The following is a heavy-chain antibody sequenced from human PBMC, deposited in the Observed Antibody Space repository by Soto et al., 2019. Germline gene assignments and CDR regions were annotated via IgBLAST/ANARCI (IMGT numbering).Heavy chain of an antibody. CDR1: GFSFSTYS. V-gene: IGHV3-21*01. D-gene: IGHD2-21*01. J-gene: IGHJ6*02. CDR2: ISSSSAYA. CDR3: AKYYHGDSYDYGLDV. Sequence: PGGSLRLSCAASGFSFSTYSMNWVRQAPGKGLEWVSLISSSSAYAYYADSVQGRFTVSRDNARRSVYLQMNSLTADDTAVYYCAKYYHGDSYDYGLDVWGQGTTVTVSS.